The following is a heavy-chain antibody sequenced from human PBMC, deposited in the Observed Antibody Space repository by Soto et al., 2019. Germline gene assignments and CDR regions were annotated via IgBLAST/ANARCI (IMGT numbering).Heavy chain of an antibody. CDR3: AREDMSGTYYFES. CDR2: IYHSGTT. J-gene: IGHJ4*02. Sequence: SETVSLTCAVSGGSVRGETHLWSGFGQPPGNRLESIGYIYHSGTTNSTPSLKGRFTIAVDKSTNHFSLSLASATAADKAVYYCAREDMSGTYYFESWGQAIRVTVSS. CDR1: GGSVRGETHL. D-gene: IGHD1-26*01. V-gene: IGHV4-61*03.